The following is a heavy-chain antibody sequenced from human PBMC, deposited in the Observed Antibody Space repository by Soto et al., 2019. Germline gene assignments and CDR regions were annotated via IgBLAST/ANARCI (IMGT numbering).Heavy chain of an antibody. CDR1: GVTVSSNY. V-gene: IGHV3-66*01. D-gene: IGHD3-22*01. CDR3: ARDPYRNYYDSSGYPDY. Sequence: GGSLRLSCAASGVTVSSNYMSWVRQAPGKGLEWVSVIYSGGSTYYADSVKGRFTISRDNSKNTLYLQMNSLRAEDTAVYYCARDPYRNYYDSSGYPDYWGQGTLVTVSS. J-gene: IGHJ4*02. CDR2: IYSGGST.